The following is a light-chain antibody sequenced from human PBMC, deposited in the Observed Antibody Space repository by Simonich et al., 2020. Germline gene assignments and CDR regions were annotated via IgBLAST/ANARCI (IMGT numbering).Light chain of an antibody. CDR2: DAS. V-gene: IGKV3-11*01. CDR1: QSVSSY. J-gene: IGKJ4*01. Sequence: EIVLTQSPATLSLFPGERATLSCRASQSVSSYSAWYQQKPGQAPRLLIYDASNRATGIPARFSGSGSGTDFTLTISSLEPEDFAVYYCQQRSNWPLTFGGGTKVEIK. CDR3: QQRSNWPLT.